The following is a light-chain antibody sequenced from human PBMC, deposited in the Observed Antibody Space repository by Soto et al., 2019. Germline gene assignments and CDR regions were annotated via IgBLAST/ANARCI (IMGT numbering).Light chain of an antibody. CDR2: GAS. CDR1: QSVSSN. Sequence: EVVMTQSPATLSVSPGERATLSCRASQSVSSNLAWYQLRPGQAPRLLIYGASTRATGIPARFSGSGSGTEFTLTISSLQSEDFAIYYCQQYNKWPLFTFGPGTRGDIK. J-gene: IGKJ3*01. V-gene: IGKV3-15*01. CDR3: QQYNKWPLFT.